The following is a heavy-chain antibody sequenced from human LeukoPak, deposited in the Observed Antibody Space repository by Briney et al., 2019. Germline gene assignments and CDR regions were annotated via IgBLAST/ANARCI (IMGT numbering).Heavy chain of an antibody. Sequence: GGSLRLSCAASGFSLNSDRMDWVRQAPGKGLEWVANIKHDESEKNYLDSVKGRFTISRDNAQNSLYLQMNGLRVEDTAVYYCTRRLDDWGQGTLVTVSS. CDR1: GFSLNSDR. CDR3: TRRLDD. V-gene: IGHV3-7*01. D-gene: IGHD3-16*01. CDR2: IKHDESEK. J-gene: IGHJ4*02.